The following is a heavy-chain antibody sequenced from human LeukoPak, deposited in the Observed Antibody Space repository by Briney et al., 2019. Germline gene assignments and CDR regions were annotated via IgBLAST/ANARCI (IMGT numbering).Heavy chain of an antibody. J-gene: IGHJ6*03. CDR1: GYTFTGYY. CDR3: ARIRAARGGYYYYYMDV. Sequence: GASVKVSCKASGYTFTGYYMHWVRQAPGQGLEWMGWINPNSGGTNYAQKFQGRVTITRNTSISTAYMELSSLRSEDTAVYYCARIRAARGGYYYYYMDVWGKGTTVTVSS. D-gene: IGHD6-6*01. V-gene: IGHV1-2*02. CDR2: INPNSGGT.